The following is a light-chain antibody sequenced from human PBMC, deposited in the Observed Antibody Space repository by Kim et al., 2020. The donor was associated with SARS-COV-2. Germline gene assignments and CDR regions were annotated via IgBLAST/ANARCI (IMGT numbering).Light chain of an antibody. CDR3: QQSYSTPWT. CDR2: AAS. V-gene: IGKV1-39*01. J-gene: IGKJ1*01. CDR1: QSISSY. Sequence: ASVGDRVTITCRASQSISSYLNWYQQKPGKAPKLLIYAASSLQSGVPSWFSGSGSGTDFTLTISSLQPEDFATYYCQQSYSTPWTFGQGTKVDIK.